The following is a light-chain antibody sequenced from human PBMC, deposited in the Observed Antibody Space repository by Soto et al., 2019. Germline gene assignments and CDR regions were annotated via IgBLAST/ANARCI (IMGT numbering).Light chain of an antibody. CDR2: KAS. J-gene: IGKJ1*01. V-gene: IGKV1-5*03. CDR1: QSISSW. Sequence: DIQMTQSPSTLSASVGDRFTITCRASQSISSWLAWYQQKPGKAPKVLIYKASSLESGVPSRFSGSGSGTEFTLTISSLQPDDFATYYCQHYNSYSPTFGQGTKVDIK. CDR3: QHYNSYSPT.